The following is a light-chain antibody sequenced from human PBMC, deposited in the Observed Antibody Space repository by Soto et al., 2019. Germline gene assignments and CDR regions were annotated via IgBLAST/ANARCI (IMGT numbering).Light chain of an antibody. J-gene: IGKJ1*01. Sequence: EIVLTQSPGTLSLSPGERATLSCRASQSVSSNFLAWYQQKPGQAPRLLIYGASNRATGIPDRVSGSGSGTDFTLTISRLEPEDFAVYYCQQYGTSRRTFGQGTKVDIK. V-gene: IGKV3-20*01. CDR2: GAS. CDR3: QQYGTSRRT. CDR1: QSVSSNF.